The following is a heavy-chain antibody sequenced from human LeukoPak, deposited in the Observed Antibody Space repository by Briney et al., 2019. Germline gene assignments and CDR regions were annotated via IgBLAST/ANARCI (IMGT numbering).Heavy chain of an antibody. CDR1: GGSISSYY. CDR2: IYTTGST. Sequence: SETLSLTCTVSGGSISSYYWTWFRQPAGKGLKGIRRIYTTGSTNYNPSLNSRVTMSVDTSKNQFSLKLSSVTAADTAVYYCARQMAVAGKAGFDCWGPGALVTVSS. D-gene: IGHD6-19*01. V-gene: IGHV4-4*07. CDR3: ARQMAVAGKAGFDC. J-gene: IGHJ4*02.